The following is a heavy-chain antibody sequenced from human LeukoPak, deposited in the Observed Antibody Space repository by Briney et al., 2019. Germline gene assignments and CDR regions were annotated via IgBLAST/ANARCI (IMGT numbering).Heavy chain of an antibody. CDR2: ITFDGKNK. CDR1: GFTFNYYG. D-gene: IGHD2-2*01. Sequence: QPGRSLRLSCAASGFTFNYYGLHWVRQAPGKGLEWVAVITFDGKNKYYADSVKGRFTISRDDSKSTLYLHMNSLRAEDTAVYYCAKDLYCSSTSCFGVDYYYYMDVWGKGTTVTVSS. V-gene: IGHV3-30*18. CDR3: AKDLYCSSTSCFGVDYYYYMDV. J-gene: IGHJ6*03.